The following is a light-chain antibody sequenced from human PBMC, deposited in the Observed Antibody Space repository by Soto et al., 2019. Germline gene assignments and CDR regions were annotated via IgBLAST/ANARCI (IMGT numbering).Light chain of an antibody. CDR1: SSDVGGYKY. Sequence: QSALAQPASVSGSPGQSITISCTGTSSDVGGYKYVSWDQQHPGKAPKLMIFEVSSRPSGVSNRFSGSKSGITASLTISGLQAEDEADYYCSSYTSSSTYVFGTGTKVTV. J-gene: IGLJ1*01. CDR3: SSYTSSSTYV. V-gene: IGLV2-14*01. CDR2: EVS.